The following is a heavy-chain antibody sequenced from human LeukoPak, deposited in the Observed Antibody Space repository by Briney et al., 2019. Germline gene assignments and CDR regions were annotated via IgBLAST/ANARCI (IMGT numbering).Heavy chain of an antibody. CDR1: GYTFTDYY. D-gene: IGHD3-3*01. V-gene: IGHV1-69-2*01. CDR3: ATVARSSITIFGVALLH. CDR2: VDPEDGET. J-gene: IGHJ4*02. Sequence: GASVKISCKVSGYTFTDYYMHWVQQAPGKGLEWMGLVDPEDGETIYAEKFQGRVTITADTSTDTAYMELSSLRSEDTAVYYCATVARSSITIFGVALLHWGQRTLVTVSS.